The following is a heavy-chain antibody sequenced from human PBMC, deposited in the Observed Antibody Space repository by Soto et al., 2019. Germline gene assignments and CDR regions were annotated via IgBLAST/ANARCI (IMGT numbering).Heavy chain of an antibody. Sequence: EVHLLESGGGLVQPGGSLTLSCAASRFPFSTSWMNWVRQAPGKGLEWVSTIKGDGSERYYVDSVKGRFTISRDNAKNSLYLQMNSLRAEDKAVYYCAAGFPPDFWGQGTLVTVSS. CDR3: AAGFPPDF. V-gene: IGHV3-7*01. J-gene: IGHJ4*02. D-gene: IGHD3-10*01. CDR2: IKGDGSER. CDR1: RFPFSTSW.